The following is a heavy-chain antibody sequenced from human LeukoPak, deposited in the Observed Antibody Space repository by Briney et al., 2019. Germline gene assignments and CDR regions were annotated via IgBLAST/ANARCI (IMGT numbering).Heavy chain of an antibody. CDR3: VRDRELFY. J-gene: IGHJ4*02. D-gene: IGHD3-10*01. Sequence: SAETLSLTCTVSGGSTSIYYWSWIRQPPGKGPEWIGYIYDSGSTIYNPSLNSRATISADTSKNQFSLKLRSVTAADTAVYYCVRDRELFYWGQGILVTVSS. CDR1: GGSTSIYY. V-gene: IGHV4-59*01. CDR2: IYDSGST.